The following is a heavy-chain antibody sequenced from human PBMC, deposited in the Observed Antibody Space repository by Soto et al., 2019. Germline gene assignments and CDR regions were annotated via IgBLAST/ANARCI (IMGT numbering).Heavy chain of an antibody. V-gene: IGHV3-33*01. Sequence: GGSLRLSCAASGFTFSSYGMHWVRQAPGKGLEWVAVIWYDGSNKYYADSVKGRFTISRDNSKNTLYLQMNSLGAEDTAVYYCARGIAAAGKTRYYYYYGMDVWGQGTTVTVSS. D-gene: IGHD6-13*01. CDR2: IWYDGSNK. CDR1: GFTFSSYG. CDR3: ARGIAAAGKTRYYYYYGMDV. J-gene: IGHJ6*02.